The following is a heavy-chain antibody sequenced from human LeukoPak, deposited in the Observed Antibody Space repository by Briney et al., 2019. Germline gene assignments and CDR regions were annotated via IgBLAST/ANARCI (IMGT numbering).Heavy chain of an antibody. CDR2: IYYSGST. Sequence: RPSETLSLTCTVSGGSISSSSYYWGWIRQPPGKGLEWIGSIYYSGSTYYNPSLKSRVTISVDTSKNQFSLKLSSVTAADTAVYYCARIAAAGAYYYYYMDVWGKGTTVTVSS. V-gene: IGHV4-39*01. D-gene: IGHD6-13*01. CDR3: ARIAAAGAYYYYYMDV. CDR1: GGSISSSSYY. J-gene: IGHJ6*03.